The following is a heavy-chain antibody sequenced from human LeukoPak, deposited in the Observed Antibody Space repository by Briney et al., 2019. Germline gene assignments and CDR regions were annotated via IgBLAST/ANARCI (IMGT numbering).Heavy chain of an antibody. J-gene: IGHJ4*02. Sequence: GGSLRLSCAASGFTVSAYAMAWVRQAPGKGLEWVSTIYDDNTYYADSVKGRFAISTDNSKNTLYLQMNSLRVEDTAVYFCAARKVRGVWFYLDYWGQGTLATVSS. CDR3: AARKVRGVWFYLDY. CDR2: IYDDNT. V-gene: IGHV3-23*01. CDR1: GFTVSAYA. D-gene: IGHD3-10*01.